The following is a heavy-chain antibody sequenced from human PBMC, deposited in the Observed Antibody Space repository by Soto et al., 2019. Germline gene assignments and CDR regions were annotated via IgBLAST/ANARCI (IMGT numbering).Heavy chain of an antibody. J-gene: IGHJ5*02. V-gene: IGHV4-31*03. CDR3: ARDNVGRSYDSSGYLNWFDP. D-gene: IGHD3-22*01. CDR2: IYYSGST. Sequence: QVQLQESGPGLVKPSQTLSLTCTVSGGSISSGGYYWSWIRQHPGQGLEWIGYIYYSGSTYYNPSLKSRVTISVDTSKNQFSLKLSSVTAADTAVYYCARDNVGRSYDSSGYLNWFDPWGQGTLVTVSS. CDR1: GGSISSGGYY.